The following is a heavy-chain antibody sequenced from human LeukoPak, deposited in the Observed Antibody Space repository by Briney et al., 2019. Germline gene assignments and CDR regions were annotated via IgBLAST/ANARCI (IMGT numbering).Heavy chain of an antibody. D-gene: IGHD5-12*01. V-gene: IGHV3-64D*06. CDR1: GFIFSTYT. CDR2: INGDGRTT. CDR3: VGDQVDNVGWLT. J-gene: IGHJ5*02. Sequence: GGSLRLSCSASGFIFSTYTMYWVRQAPGKGLEFVSVINGDGRTTYYADSVKGRFTISRGNSKNTLYLQMNSLRAEDTAVYYCVGDQVDNVGWLTWGQGTRVTVSS.